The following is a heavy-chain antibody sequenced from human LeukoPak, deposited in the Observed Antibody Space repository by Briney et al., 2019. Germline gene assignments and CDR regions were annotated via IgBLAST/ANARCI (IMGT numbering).Heavy chain of an antibody. Sequence: SETLSLTCTVSGGSISSSSYYWGWIRQPPGKGLEWIGSIYYSGSTYYNPSLKSRVTISVDTSKNQFSLKLSSVTAADTAVYYCARGPTIFGVVISWFDPWGQGTLVTVSS. CDR3: ARGPTIFGVVISWFDP. CDR2: IYYSGST. J-gene: IGHJ5*02. D-gene: IGHD3-3*01. V-gene: IGHV4-39*07. CDR1: GGSISSSSYY.